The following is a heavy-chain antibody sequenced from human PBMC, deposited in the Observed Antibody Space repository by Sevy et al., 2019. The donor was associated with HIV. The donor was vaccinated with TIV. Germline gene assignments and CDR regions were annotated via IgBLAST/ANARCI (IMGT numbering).Heavy chain of an antibody. CDR3: ARDCSSTSCLWGLDV. CDR1: GFTFSNYW. V-gene: IGHV3-7*03. D-gene: IGHD2-2*01. Sequence: VGSLRLSCAASGFTFSNYWMSWVRQAPGKVLEWVANIERDGSEKYYMASVKGRFTISRDNAKNSLYLQINSLRAEDTAMYYCARDCSSTSCLWGLDVWGQGTTVTVSS. J-gene: IGHJ6*02. CDR2: IERDGSEK.